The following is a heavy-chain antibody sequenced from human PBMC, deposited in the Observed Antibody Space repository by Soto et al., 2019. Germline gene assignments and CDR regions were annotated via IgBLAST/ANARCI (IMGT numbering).Heavy chain of an antibody. CDR1: GFTFGDYA. D-gene: IGHD6-25*01. J-gene: IGHJ6*02. CDR2: IRTKVYNGTT. Sequence: GSLKISCTGSGFTFGDYAFHWVRQAPGKGLEWLGFIRTKVYNGTTEYAASVKGRFSISRDDFKRIAYLQMNSLKTEDTAVYYCASAASMDVWGRGTTVTVSS. V-gene: IGHV3-49*04. CDR3: ASAASMDV.